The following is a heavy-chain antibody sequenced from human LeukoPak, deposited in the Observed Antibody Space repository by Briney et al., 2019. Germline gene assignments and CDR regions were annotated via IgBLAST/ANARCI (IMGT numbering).Heavy chain of an antibody. CDR2: MNSDGSTT. V-gene: IGHV3-74*01. Sequence: GGPLRLSCAASGFTFSSYWMHWVRQAPGKGLVWVARMNSDGSTTTYADSVRGRFTISRDNAKNTLYLQMNSLRDEDTAVYYCARGPWGPGAFDIWGQGTMVTVSS. CDR1: GFTFSSYW. CDR3: ARGPWGPGAFDI. J-gene: IGHJ3*02. D-gene: IGHD7-27*01.